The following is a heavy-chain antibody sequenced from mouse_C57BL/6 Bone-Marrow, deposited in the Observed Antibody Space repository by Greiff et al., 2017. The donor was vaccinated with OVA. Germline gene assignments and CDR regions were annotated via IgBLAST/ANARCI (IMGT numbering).Heavy chain of an antibody. CDR2: LGPGSGST. CDR3: ARRGYYGSPPLFDY. J-gene: IGHJ2*01. D-gene: IGHD1-1*01. Sequence: VQLQQSGAELVKPGASVKISCKASGYTFTDYYINWVQQRPGQGLEWIGKLGPGSGSTYYNEKFTGKATLTADKSSSTAYMQLSSLTSEDSAVYFCARRGYYGSPPLFDYWGQGTTLTVSS. CDR1: GYTFTDYY. V-gene: IGHV1-77*01.